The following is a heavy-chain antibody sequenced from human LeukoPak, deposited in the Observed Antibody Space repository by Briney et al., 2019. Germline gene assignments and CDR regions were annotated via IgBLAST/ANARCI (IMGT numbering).Heavy chain of an antibody. Sequence: SETLSLTCAVYGGSFSGYYWSWIRQPPGKGLEWIGEINHSGSTNYNPSLKSRVTISVDTSKNQFSLTLSSVTAADTAVYYCARGLTIFGVVRYYFDYWGQGTLVTVSS. CDR3: ARGLTIFGVVRYYFDY. V-gene: IGHV4-34*01. CDR2: INHSGST. J-gene: IGHJ4*02. D-gene: IGHD3-3*01. CDR1: GGSFSGYY.